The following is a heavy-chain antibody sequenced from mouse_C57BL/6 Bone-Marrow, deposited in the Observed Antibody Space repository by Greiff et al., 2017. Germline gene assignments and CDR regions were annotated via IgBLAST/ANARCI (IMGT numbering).Heavy chain of an antibody. CDR3: ATTTVVDYAMDY. J-gene: IGHJ4*01. Sequence: QVQLQQPGAELVRPGSSVKLSCKASGYTFTSYWMHWVKQRPIQGLEWIGNIDPSDSETHYNQKFKDKATLTVDKSSSTAYMQLSSLTSEDSAVYYCATTTVVDYAMDYWGQGTSVTVSS. CDR2: IDPSDSET. CDR1: GYTFTSYW. V-gene: IGHV1-52*01. D-gene: IGHD1-1*01.